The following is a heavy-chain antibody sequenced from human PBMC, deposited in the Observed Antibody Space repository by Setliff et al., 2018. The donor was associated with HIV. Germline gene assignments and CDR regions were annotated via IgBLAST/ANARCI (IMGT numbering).Heavy chain of an antibody. J-gene: IGHJ4*02. CDR3: ARYRRDDYYLTAYFDS. CDR1: GGSISSSNW. CDR2: IYASGRT. V-gene: IGHV4-4*02. D-gene: IGHD1-26*01. Sequence: SETLSLTCTVSGGSISSSNWWSWVRQPPGKGLEWIGHIYASGRTDYNPSLKSRVTISVDTSKNQFSLKLSSLTAADTAVYYCARYRRDDYYLTAYFDSWGQGTLVTVSS.